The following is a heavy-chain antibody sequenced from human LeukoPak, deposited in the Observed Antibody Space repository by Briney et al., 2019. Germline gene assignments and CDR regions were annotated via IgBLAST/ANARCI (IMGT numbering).Heavy chain of an antibody. V-gene: IGHV3-64*01. CDR2: ISSNGGST. D-gene: IGHD1-26*01. CDR1: GFTFSSYA. Sequence: GGSLRLSCAASGFTFSSYAMHWVRQAPGKGLEYVSAISSNGGSTYYANSVKGRFTISRDNAKNSLYLQMNSLRAEDTAVYYCARDLQLYQGDGSYSWGQGTLVTVSS. J-gene: IGHJ4*02. CDR3: ARDLQLYQGDGSYS.